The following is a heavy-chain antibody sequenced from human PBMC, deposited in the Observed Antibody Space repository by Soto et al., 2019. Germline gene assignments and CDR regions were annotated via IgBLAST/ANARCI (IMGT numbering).Heavy chain of an antibody. CDR2: IGSRGETYAT. V-gene: IGHV3-73*01. D-gene: IGHD1-26*01. CDR1: GFTFGASA. CDR3: AKDPLSPYYAAWAFDI. Sequence: PGGSLRLSCAASGFTFGASALQWVRQASGKGLEWLGRIGSRGETYATTYAASVKGRFTISRDDSKKTAYLQMNSLESEDTAVYYCAKDPLSPYYAAWAFDIWGQGTMVTVSS. J-gene: IGHJ3*02.